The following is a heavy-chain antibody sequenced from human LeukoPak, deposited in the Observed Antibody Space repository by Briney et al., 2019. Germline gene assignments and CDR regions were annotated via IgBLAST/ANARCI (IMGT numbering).Heavy chain of an antibody. J-gene: IGHJ4*02. CDR2: IYYSGST. D-gene: IGHD6-19*01. Sequence: KASETLSLTCTVSGXSISSYFWSWIRQPPGKGQEWIGYIYYSGSTNYNPSLKSRVTMSVDTSKNQFSLKLSSVTAADTAVYYCARIGRAVAGTIDYWGQGTLVTVSS. CDR3: ARIGRAVAGTIDY. CDR1: GXSISSYF. V-gene: IGHV4-59*08.